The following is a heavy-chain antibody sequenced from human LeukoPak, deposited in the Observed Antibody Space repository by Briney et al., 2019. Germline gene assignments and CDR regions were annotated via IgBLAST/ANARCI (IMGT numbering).Heavy chain of an antibody. CDR2: IYYSGST. CDR3: ARDYCSSTSCYLDY. Sequence: SETLSLTCTVSGGSISSGGYYWSWLRQHPGKGLEWIGYIYYSGSTYYNPSLKSRVTISVDTSKNQFSLKLSSVTAADTAVYYCARDYCSSTSCYLDYWGQGTLVTVSS. V-gene: IGHV4-31*03. D-gene: IGHD2-2*01. J-gene: IGHJ4*02. CDR1: GGSISSGGYY.